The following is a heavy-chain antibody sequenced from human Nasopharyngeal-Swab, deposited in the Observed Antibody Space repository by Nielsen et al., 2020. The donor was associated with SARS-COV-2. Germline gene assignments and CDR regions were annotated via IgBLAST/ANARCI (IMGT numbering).Heavy chain of an antibody. J-gene: IGHJ6*02. Sequence: WVRQAPGQGLEWMGIINPSGGSTSYAQKFQGRVTMTRDTSTSTVYMELSSLRSEDTAVYYCAREIVGACYYYYGMDVWGQGTTVTVSS. CDR3: AREIVGACYYYYGMDV. D-gene: IGHD1-26*01. V-gene: IGHV1-46*01. CDR2: INPSGGST.